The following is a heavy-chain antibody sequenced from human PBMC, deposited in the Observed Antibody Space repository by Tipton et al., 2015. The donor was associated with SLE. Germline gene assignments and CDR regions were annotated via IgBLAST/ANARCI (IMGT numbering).Heavy chain of an antibody. CDR2: ISSNGGST. Sequence: SLRLSCAASGFTFSSYGMHWVRQAPGKGLEYVSAISSNGGSTYYANSVKGRFTISRDNSKNTLYLQMNSLRAEDTAVYYCAANGRARVELWFREFEDYWGQGPLVTVSS. CDR1: GFTFSSYG. CDR3: AANGRARVELWFREFEDY. J-gene: IGHJ4*02. V-gene: IGHV3-64*01. D-gene: IGHD3-10*01.